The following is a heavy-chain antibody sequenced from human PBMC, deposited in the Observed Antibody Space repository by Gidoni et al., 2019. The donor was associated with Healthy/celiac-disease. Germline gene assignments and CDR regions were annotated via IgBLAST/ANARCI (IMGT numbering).Heavy chain of an antibody. V-gene: IGHV4-31*11. J-gene: IGHJ6*03. CDR3: ARATGAGEWYPKEEYYYYYYMDV. CDR1: GGSIGSGGFY. D-gene: IGHD3-16*01. CDR2: IYYSGST. Sequence: QVQLQESGPGLVKPSQTLSLTCAVPGGSIGSGGFYWSWIRQHPGKGLEWIGYIYYSGSTYYNPSLKSRVTISVDTSKNQFSLKLSSVSVADTAVYYCARATGAGEWYPKEEYYYYYYMDVWGKGTTVTVFS.